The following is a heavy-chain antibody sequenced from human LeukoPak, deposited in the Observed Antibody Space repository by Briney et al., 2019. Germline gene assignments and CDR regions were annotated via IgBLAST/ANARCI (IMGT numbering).Heavy chain of an antibody. CDR3: ARGYDGSGYYYRNWYFDL. CDR1: GGSISSYY. D-gene: IGHD3-22*01. V-gene: IGHV4-59*08. J-gene: IGHJ2*01. Sequence: PSETLSLTCTVSGGSISSYYWSWIRQPPGKGLEWIGYIYYSGSTNYNPSLKSRVTISVDTSKNQFSLKLSSVTAADTAVYYCARGYDGSGYYYRNWYFDLWGRGNLVTVFS. CDR2: IYYSGST.